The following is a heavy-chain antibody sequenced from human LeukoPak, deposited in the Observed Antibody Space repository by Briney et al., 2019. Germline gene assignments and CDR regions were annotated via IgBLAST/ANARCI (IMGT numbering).Heavy chain of an antibody. J-gene: IGHJ6*03. D-gene: IGHD3-3*01. Sequence: PGGSLRLSCAASGFTFSSYSMNWVRQAPGKGLEWVSSISSSSSYIYYADPVKGRFTISRDNAKNSLYLQMNSLRAEDTAVYYCARDHYDFWSGYSRKNYYYYMDVWGKGTTVTVSS. V-gene: IGHV3-21*01. CDR1: GFTFSSYS. CDR3: ARDHYDFWSGYSRKNYYYYMDV. CDR2: ISSSSSYI.